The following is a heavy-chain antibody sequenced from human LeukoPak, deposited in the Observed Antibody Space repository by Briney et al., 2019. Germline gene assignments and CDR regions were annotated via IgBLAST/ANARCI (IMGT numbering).Heavy chain of an antibody. D-gene: IGHD6-13*01. Sequence: GSLRLSCAASGFTFSSYAMSWVRQAPGKGLEWIGEINHSGSTNYNPSLKSRVTISVDTSKNQFSLKLSSVTAADTAVYYCARGHVGYSWGQGTLVTVSS. CDR2: INHSGST. J-gene: IGHJ5*02. CDR1: GFTFSSYA. CDR3: ARGHVGYS. V-gene: IGHV4-34*01.